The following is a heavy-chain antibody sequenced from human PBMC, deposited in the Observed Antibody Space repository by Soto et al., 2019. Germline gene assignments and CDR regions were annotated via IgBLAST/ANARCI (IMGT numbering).Heavy chain of an antibody. J-gene: IGHJ4*02. CDR3: ARGGSISTIFGVVTQSFDD. CDR2: IYYSGST. D-gene: IGHD3-3*01. CDR1: GGSISSGGYY. V-gene: IGHV4-31*03. Sequence: SSETLSLTCTVSGGSISSGGYYWSWIRQHPGKGLEWIGYIYYSGSTYYNPSLKSRVTISVDTSKNQFSLKLSSVTAADTAVYYCARGGSISTIFGVVTQSFDDWGKGTLVPVSS.